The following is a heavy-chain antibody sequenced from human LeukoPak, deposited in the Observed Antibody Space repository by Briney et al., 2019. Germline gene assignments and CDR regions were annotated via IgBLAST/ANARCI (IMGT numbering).Heavy chain of an antibody. Sequence: SVKVSCKASGFTFTSSAMQWVRQARGQRLEWIGWIVVGSGNTNYARKFQERVTITRDMSTSTAYMELSRLRSDDTAVYYCAREDSGYSYGLFDSWGQGTLVTVSS. J-gene: IGHJ4*02. CDR1: GFTFTSSA. V-gene: IGHV1-58*02. CDR2: IVVGSGNT. CDR3: AREDSGYSYGLFDS. D-gene: IGHD5-18*01.